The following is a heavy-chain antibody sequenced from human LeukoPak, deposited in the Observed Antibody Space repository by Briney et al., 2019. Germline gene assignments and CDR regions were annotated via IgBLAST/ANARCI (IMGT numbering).Heavy chain of an antibody. V-gene: IGHV4-30-4*08. J-gene: IGHJ4*02. D-gene: IGHD1-26*01. CDR2: IYYSGST. Sequence: PSETLSLTCTVSGDSISSGDYYWSWIRQPPGKGLEWIGYIYYSGSTYYNPSLKSRVTISVDTSKNQFSLKLSSVTAADTAVYYCARGSYYDYFDYWGQGTLVTVSS. CDR3: ARGSYYDYFDY. CDR1: GDSISSGDYY.